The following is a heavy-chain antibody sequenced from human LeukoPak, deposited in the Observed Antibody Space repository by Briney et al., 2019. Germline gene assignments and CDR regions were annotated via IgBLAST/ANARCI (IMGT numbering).Heavy chain of an antibody. CDR2: ISSSSSTI. J-gene: IGHJ3*02. CDR1: GFTFSTYS. V-gene: IGHV3-48*02. Sequence: GGSLRLSCVVSGFTFSTYSMNWVRQAPGKGLEWVSYISSSSSTIYYADSVKGRFTISRDNAKNSLYLQMNSLRDEDTAVYYCARDLSGRYAFDIWGQGTMVTVSS. CDR3: ARDLSGRYAFDI. D-gene: IGHD3-10*01.